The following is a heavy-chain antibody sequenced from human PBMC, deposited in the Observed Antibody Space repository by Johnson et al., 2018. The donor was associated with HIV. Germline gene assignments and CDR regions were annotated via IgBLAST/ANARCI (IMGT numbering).Heavy chain of an antibody. CDR3: ARDPFPRFYAFDI. V-gene: IGHV3-66*01. CDR1: GFTFSSYG. Sequence: VQLVESGGGVVQPGRSLRLSCAASGFTFSSYGMHWVRQAPGKGLEWVSLIYIGGSTYSTAHVKGRFTISRDNSNNTLYLQMNSLTAEDTAMYFCARDPFPRFYAFDIWGQGTMVTVSS. J-gene: IGHJ3*02. CDR2: IYIGGST.